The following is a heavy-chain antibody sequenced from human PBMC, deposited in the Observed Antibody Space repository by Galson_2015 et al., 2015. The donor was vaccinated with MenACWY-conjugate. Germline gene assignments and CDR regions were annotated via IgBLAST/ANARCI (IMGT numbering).Heavy chain of an antibody. CDR3: AREGYIYGQLDY. CDR1: GFSLSTSKMR. Sequence: ALVKPTQTLTLTCTFSGFSLSTSKMRVSWIRQPPGKALEWLARIDWDDDKFYSTSLKTRLTISKDTSKNQVALTMTNMDPVDTATYYCAREGYIYGQLDYWGQGTQVTVSS. D-gene: IGHD5-18*01. V-gene: IGHV2-70*04. J-gene: IGHJ4*02. CDR2: IDWDDDK.